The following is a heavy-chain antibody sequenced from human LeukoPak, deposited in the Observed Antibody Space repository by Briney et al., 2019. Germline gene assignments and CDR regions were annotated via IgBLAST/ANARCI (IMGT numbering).Heavy chain of an antibody. V-gene: IGHV4-34*01. CDR2: INHSGST. D-gene: IGHD2-2*01. Sequence: SSETLSLTCAVYGGSFSGYYWSWIRQPPGKGLEWIGEINHSGSTNYNPSLKSRVTISVDTSKNQFSLKLSSVTAADTAVYYCARAKFSGYCSSTSCQKGYWFDPWGQGTLVTVSS. J-gene: IGHJ5*02. CDR1: GGSFSGYY. CDR3: ARAKFSGYCSSTSCQKGYWFDP.